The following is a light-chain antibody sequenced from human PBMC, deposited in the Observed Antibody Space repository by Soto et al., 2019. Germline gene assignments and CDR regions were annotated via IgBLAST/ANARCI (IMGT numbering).Light chain of an antibody. CDR1: ESVSSN. Sequence: EIVMTQTPATLSVSPGERATLSCRASESVSSNLAWYQQKPGQAPRLLIYGASTRATCIPARFSGSGSGTEFTLNISSLQSEDFAVYYCQQYNNWPPVTFGGGTKVDIK. CDR3: QQYNNWPPVT. CDR2: GAS. J-gene: IGKJ4*01. V-gene: IGKV3-15*01.